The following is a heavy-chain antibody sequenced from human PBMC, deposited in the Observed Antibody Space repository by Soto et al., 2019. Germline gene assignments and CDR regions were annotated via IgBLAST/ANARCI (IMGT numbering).Heavy chain of an antibody. CDR1: GGTFSSYA. Sequence: GASVKVSCKASGGTFSSYAISWVRQAPGQGLEWMGGIIPIFGTANYAQKFQGRVTITADESTSTAYMELSSLRSEDTAVYYCASPQGRQDYYDYGMDVWGQGTTVTVSS. J-gene: IGHJ6*02. CDR2: IIPIFGTA. CDR3: ASPQGRQDYYDYGMDV. V-gene: IGHV1-69*13.